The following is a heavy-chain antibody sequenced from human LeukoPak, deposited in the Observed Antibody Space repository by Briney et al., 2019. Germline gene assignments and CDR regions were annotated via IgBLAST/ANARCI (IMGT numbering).Heavy chain of an antibody. CDR2: ISSSSSYI. D-gene: IGHD6-19*01. CDR3: VKRVYTSVSFDC. Sequence: PGGSLRLSCAASGFTFSSYSMNWVRQAPGKGLEWVSSISSSSSYIYYADSVKGRFTISRDNAKNSLYLQMNSLRAEDTALYYCVKRVYTSVSFDCWGQGTLVTVSS. V-gene: IGHV3-21*01. J-gene: IGHJ4*02. CDR1: GFTFSSYS.